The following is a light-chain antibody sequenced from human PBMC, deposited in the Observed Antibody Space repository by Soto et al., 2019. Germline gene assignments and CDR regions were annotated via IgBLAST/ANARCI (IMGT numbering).Light chain of an antibody. CDR3: QESYSTPTWT. J-gene: IGKJ1*01. V-gene: IGKV1-39*01. Sequence: DIPMTQSPSSLSAFVGDRVTITCRASQNINKYLNWYQQKPGRGPTLLIYAASSLQSGVPSRFSGSGSGTDFTLTISSLQPEDFATYYCQESYSTPTWTFGQGTKVEVK. CDR1: QNINKY. CDR2: AAS.